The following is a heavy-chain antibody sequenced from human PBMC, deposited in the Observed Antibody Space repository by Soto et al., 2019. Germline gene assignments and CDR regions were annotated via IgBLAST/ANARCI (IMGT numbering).Heavy chain of an antibody. D-gene: IGHD2-21*01. CDR1: GGSISSGGYS. Sequence: NPSETLSLTCADSGGSISSGGYSWSWIRQPPGKGLEWIGYIYHSGSTYYNPSLKSRVTISVDRSKNQFSLKLSSVTAADTAVYYCARDGCGGDCYDYWGQGTLVTVSS. CDR2: IYHSGST. V-gene: IGHV4-30-2*01. CDR3: ARDGCGGDCYDY. J-gene: IGHJ4*02.